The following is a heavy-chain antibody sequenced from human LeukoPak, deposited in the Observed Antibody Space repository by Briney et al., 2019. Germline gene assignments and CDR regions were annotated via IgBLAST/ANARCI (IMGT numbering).Heavy chain of an antibody. CDR1: GFTISRSS. Sequence: GGSLRLSCAASGFTISRSSMHWVRQAPGKGLEFVSAISRSGGNTYYANSVKGRFTISRDTSKNTLYHQVGSLRVEDMAVYDCARVGDRSGNGYSHWGQGTLVTVSS. CDR2: ISRSGGNT. CDR3: ARVGDRSGNGYSH. V-gene: IGHV3-64*01. D-gene: IGHD2-2*03. J-gene: IGHJ4*02.